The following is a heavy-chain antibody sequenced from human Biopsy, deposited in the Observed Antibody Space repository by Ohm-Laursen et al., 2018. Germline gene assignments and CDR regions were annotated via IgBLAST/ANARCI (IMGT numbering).Heavy chain of an antibody. V-gene: IGHV1-18*01. Sequence: ASVKVSCKASGYTFTSYDISWVRQAPGQGLEWMGWISPYNDKTSYPPKLQDRVTMTADTSTNTAHMELRSLRSDDTAVHYCARVFCTSTTCYGLLDNWGQGTVVTVSS. J-gene: IGHJ4*02. D-gene: IGHD2/OR15-2a*01. CDR1: GYTFTSYD. CDR3: ARVFCTSTTCYGLLDN. CDR2: ISPYNDKT.